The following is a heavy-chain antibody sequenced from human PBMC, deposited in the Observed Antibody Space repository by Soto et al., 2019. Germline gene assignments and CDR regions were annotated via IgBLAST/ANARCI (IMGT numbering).Heavy chain of an antibody. Sequence: QVQLVESGGGVVQPGRSLRLSCAASGFPFTTYGMHWVREGPGKGLDWVAAISYDGSNKFYADSVKGRFTMSRDNSKNTLYLQMNSLRPEDTALYYCVGGQYYFEYRGQGTLVIVSS. D-gene: IGHD3-10*01. J-gene: IGHJ4*02. CDR1: GFPFTTYG. V-gene: IGHV3-30*03. CDR3: VGGQYYFEY. CDR2: ISYDGSNK.